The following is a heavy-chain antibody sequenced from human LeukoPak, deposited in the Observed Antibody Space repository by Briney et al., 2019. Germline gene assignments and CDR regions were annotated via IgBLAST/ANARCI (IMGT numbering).Heavy chain of an antibody. CDR2: IYPGDSDT. J-gene: IGHJ4*02. Sequence: GESLKISCKGSGYTFSSYWIGWVRQMPGKGLEWMGIIYPGDSDTRYSPSLQGQVTISVDTSIGTAYLQWSSLKASDTAIYYCARQNDFRLDYWGQGTLVTVSP. D-gene: IGHD3-3*01. CDR3: ARQNDFRLDY. V-gene: IGHV5-51*01. CDR1: GYTFSSYW.